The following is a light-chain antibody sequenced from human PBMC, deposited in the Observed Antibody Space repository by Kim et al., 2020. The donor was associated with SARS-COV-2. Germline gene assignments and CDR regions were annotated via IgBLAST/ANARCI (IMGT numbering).Light chain of an antibody. J-gene: IGKJ2*01. CDR2: EAS. V-gene: IGKV1-5*03. CDR3: QQYNTNST. Sequence: DTQMAQSPSTLAASIGDTITISCRASEHIGPWLAWYQQKPGKAPKLLIYEASTLETGIPSRFSGSGSGTEFTLTVSSLQPDDFATYYCQQYNTNSTFGQGTKLEI. CDR1: EHIGPW.